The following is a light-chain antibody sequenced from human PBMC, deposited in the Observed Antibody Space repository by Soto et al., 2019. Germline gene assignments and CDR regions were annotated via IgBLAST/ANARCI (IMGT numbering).Light chain of an antibody. CDR1: SSDVGDYNY. J-gene: IGLJ2*01. V-gene: IGLV2-11*01. CDR2: DVS. CDR3: CSYAGSYTYVV. Sequence: QSALTQPRSVSGSPGQSVTISCTGTSSDVGDYNYVSWYQQHTGKAPRLMMYDVSKRPSGVPDRFSGSKSGNTSSLTISGLQAEHEADYCCCSYAGSYTYVVFGGGTKHTVL.